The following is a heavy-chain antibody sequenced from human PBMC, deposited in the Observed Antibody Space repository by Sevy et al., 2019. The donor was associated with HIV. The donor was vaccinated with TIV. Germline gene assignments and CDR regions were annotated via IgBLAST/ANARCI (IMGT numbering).Heavy chain of an antibody. J-gene: IGHJ3*01. CDR3: STKGSEGSVVQTAAFDF. CDR1: GFTFGDYA. D-gene: IGHD2-8*01. CDR2: IRSKTYGGTT. Sequence: GGSLRLSCTASGFTFGDYAMSWFRQAPGKRLEWVGFIRSKTYGGTTEYAASMKGRFTISRDDSKSIAYLQMNSLKTELTVVYYSSTKGSEGSVVQTAAFDFCGAATMVTVSS. V-gene: IGHV3-49*03.